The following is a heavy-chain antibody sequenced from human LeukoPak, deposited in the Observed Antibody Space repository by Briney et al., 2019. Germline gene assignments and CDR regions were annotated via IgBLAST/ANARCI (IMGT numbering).Heavy chain of an antibody. CDR3: ARCGWDCSSTSCYASNWFDP. Sequence: SETLSLTCTVSGGSISSYYWSWIRQPPGKGLEWIGYIYYSGSTNYNPSLKSRVTISVDTSKNQFSLKLSSMTAADTAVYYCARCGWDCSSTSCYASNWFDPWGQGTLVTVSS. CDR2: IYYSGST. D-gene: IGHD2-2*01. J-gene: IGHJ5*02. V-gene: IGHV4-59*01. CDR1: GGSISSYY.